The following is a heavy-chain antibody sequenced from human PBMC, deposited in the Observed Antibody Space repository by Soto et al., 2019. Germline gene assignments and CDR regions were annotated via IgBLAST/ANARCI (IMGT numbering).Heavy chain of an antibody. CDR1: GGSISSGDYY. CDR3: AREWRYYDSSGYPLYDAFDI. V-gene: IGHV4-30-4*01. J-gene: IGHJ3*02. Sequence: SETLSLTCTVSGGSISSGDYYWSWIRQPPGKGLEWIGYIYYSGSTYYNPSLKSRVTISVDTSKNQFSLKLSSVTAADTAVYYCAREWRYYDSSGYPLYDAFDIRGQGTMVTVSS. CDR2: IYYSGST. D-gene: IGHD3-22*01.